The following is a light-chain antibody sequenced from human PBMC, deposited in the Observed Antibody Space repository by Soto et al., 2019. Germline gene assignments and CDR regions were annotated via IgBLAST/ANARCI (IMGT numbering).Light chain of an antibody. CDR2: DVT. Sequence: QSALTQPASVSGSPGQSITISCTGTSSDVGAYNYVSWYQQHPGKAPKLMIYDVTYRPSGVSNRFSGSKSGDTASLTISGLQAEDEADYYCSSYTSSSTLGVFGRGTKLTVL. V-gene: IGLV2-14*01. CDR3: SSYTSSSTLGV. J-gene: IGLJ2*01. CDR1: SSDVGAYNY.